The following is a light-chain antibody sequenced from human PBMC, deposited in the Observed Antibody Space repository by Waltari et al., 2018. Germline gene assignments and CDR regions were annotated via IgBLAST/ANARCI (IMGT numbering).Light chain of an antibody. CDR2: SAH. J-gene: IGKJ4*01. CDR1: HRIGTF. CDR3: HQTYTLPLT. Sequence: DIQMTQSPSSLSASVGDRFTITCRASHRIGTFLNWSQLKPGKAPNLLIYSAHSLQGGVPSRFSGSGSGTDFSLTINSLQPEDFATYYCHQTYTLPLTFGGGTNVEIK. V-gene: IGKV1-39*01.